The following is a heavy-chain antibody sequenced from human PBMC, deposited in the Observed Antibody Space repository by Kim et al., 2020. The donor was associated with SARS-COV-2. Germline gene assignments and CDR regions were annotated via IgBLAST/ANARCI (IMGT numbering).Heavy chain of an antibody. D-gene: IGHD2-2*01. J-gene: IGHJ6*02. CDR2: IYYSGST. CDR3: ARLVVPAAYYYYYYYGMDV. Sequence: SETLSLTCTVSGGSISSSSYYWGWIRQPPGKGLEWIGSIYYSGSTYYNPSLKSRVTISVDTSKNQFSLKLSSVTAADTAVYYCARLVVPAAYYYYYYYGMDVWGQGTTVTVSS. CDR1: GGSISSSSYY. V-gene: IGHV4-39*01.